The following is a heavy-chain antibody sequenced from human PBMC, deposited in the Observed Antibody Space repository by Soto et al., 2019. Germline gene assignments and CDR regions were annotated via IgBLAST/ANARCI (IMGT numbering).Heavy chain of an antibody. CDR3: ARGYYYDSSGYYPPRGDYYYYGMDV. CDR1: GGTFSSYA. J-gene: IGHJ6*02. V-gene: IGHV1-69*06. Sequence: GASVKVSCNASGGTFSSYAISWVRQAPGQGLEWMGGIIPIFGTANYAQKFQGRVTITADKSTSTAYMELSSLRSEDTAVYYCARGYYYDSSGYYPPRGDYYYYGMDVWGQGTTVTVSS. D-gene: IGHD3-22*01. CDR2: IIPIFGTA.